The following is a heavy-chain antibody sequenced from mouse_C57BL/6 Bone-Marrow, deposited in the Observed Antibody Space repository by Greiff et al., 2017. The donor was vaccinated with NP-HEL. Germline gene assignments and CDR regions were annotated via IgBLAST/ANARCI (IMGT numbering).Heavy chain of an antibody. J-gene: IGHJ3*01. Sequence: QVQLQQPGAELVRPGTSVKLSCKASGYTFTSYWMHWVKQRPGQGLEWIGVIDPSDSYTNYNQKFKGKATLTVDTSSSTAYMQLSSLTSEDSAVYYCARGQVYYDLPFAYWGQGTLVTVSA. CDR2: IDPSDSYT. V-gene: IGHV1-59*01. D-gene: IGHD2-4*01. CDR3: ARGQVYYDLPFAY. CDR1: GYTFTSYW.